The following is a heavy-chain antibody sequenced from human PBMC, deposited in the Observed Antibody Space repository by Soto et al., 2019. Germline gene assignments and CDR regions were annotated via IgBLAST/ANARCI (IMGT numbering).Heavy chain of an antibody. D-gene: IGHD1-7*01. V-gene: IGHV3-23*01. J-gene: IGHJ5*02. Sequence: EVLLLESGGGLVQPGGSLRLSCAASGFTFSSHAMSWVRQAPGKGLEWVSSISYSGGTTYYADSVKGRFTISRDNAKNSLYLQMNSLRAEDTAVYYCARDRYKWGITGTMDPWGQGTLVTVSS. CDR2: ISYSGGTT. CDR3: ARDRYKWGITGTMDP. CDR1: GFTFSSHA.